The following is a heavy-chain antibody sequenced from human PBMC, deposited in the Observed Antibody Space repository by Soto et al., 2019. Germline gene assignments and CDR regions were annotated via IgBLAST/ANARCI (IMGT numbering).Heavy chain of an antibody. Sequence: SVKVSCKASGGTFSSYTISWVRQAPGQGLEWMGRIIPILGIANYAQKFQGRVTITADKSTSTAYMELSSLRSEDTAVYYCAREMATISYYYYGMDVWGQGTTVTV. CDR3: AREMATISYYYYGMDV. D-gene: IGHD5-12*01. CDR1: GGTFSSYT. V-gene: IGHV1-69*04. CDR2: IIPILGIA. J-gene: IGHJ6*02.